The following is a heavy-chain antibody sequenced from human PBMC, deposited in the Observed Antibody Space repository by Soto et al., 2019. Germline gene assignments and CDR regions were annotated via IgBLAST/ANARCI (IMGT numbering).Heavy chain of an antibody. CDR3: ARATGTTPFDY. CDR1: GFTFSDHY. D-gene: IGHD1-1*01. CDR2: IRNKGNSYTT. V-gene: IGHV3-72*01. J-gene: IGHJ4*02. Sequence: EVQLVESGGGLVQPGGSLRLSCAASGFTFSDHYMDWVRQAPGKGLEWVARIRNKGNSYTTEYAASVKGRFTISRDDSKHSLYLQMNSLKTEDTAVYYCARATGTTPFDYWGQGTLVTVSS.